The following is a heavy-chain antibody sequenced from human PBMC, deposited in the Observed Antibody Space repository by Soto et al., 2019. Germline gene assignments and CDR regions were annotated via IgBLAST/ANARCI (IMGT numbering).Heavy chain of an antibody. CDR1: GGSISSGSFY. Sequence: SETLSLTCTVSGGSISSGSFYWSWIRQHPGKGLEWIGHISDSGSTAYNPSLKSRVTMSVDTSKNQFSLKLSSVTAADTAVYYCARHVRSGWYIFDYWGQGTLVTVSS. J-gene: IGHJ4*02. D-gene: IGHD6-19*01. V-gene: IGHV4-39*01. CDR3: ARHVRSGWYIFDY. CDR2: ISDSGST.